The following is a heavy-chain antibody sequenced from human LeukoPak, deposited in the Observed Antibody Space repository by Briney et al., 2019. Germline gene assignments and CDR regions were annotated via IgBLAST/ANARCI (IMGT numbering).Heavy chain of an antibody. D-gene: IGHD3-10*01. J-gene: IGHJ4*02. CDR1: GFTFDDFS. V-gene: IGHV3-53*01. CDR3: ARVGSPG. CDR2: IYSDLST. Sequence: GGSLRLSCAASGFTFDDFSMHWVRQAPGKGLEWVSVIYSDLSTYYADSVKGRFTISRDNSKNTLYLHMNSLRAEDTAVYYCARVGSPGWGQGTLVTVSS.